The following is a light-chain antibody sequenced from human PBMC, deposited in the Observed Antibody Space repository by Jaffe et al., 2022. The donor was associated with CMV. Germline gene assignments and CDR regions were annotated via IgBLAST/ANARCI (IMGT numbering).Light chain of an antibody. CDR2: GAS. CDR3: QQSYSTPRT. CDR1: QTISSS. J-gene: IGKJ1*01. V-gene: IGKV1-39*01. Sequence: DIQVTQSPSSLSASVGDRVTISCRASQTISSSLNWYQQQPGRAPKLLIYGASSLQSGVPSRFSGSGSGTDFTLTISSLQPEDFATYYCQQSYSTPRTFGQGTKVEIK.